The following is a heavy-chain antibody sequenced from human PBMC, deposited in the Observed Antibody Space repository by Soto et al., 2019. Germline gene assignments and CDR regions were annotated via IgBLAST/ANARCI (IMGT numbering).Heavy chain of an antibody. D-gene: IGHD3-22*01. CDR3: ATPYDSSAHDYENFEY. V-gene: IGHV3-23*01. CDR2: VSDSGGST. CDR1: GFTFSSYA. J-gene: IGHJ4*02. Sequence: EVQLLESGGGLVQPGGSLRLSCAASGFTFSSYAMSWVRQAPGKGLEWVSAVSDSGGSTYYADSVKGRFTISRDNSKNTLYLQMNSMRAEDTAVYYCATPYDSSAHDYENFEYWGQGTLVTVSS.